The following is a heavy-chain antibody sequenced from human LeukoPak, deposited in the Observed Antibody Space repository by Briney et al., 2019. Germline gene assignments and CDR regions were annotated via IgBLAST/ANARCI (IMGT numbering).Heavy chain of an antibody. CDR3: AEWELLPTADY. J-gene: IGHJ4*02. D-gene: IGHD1-26*01. CDR2: ILFDGSQT. Sequence: GGSLRLSCAASGFNFRNYGIHWVRQAPGKGREWVAFILFDGSQTYYADSVKGRFTISRDNSKNTLFLQMNSLRDDDTAVYYCAEWELLPTADYWGQGTLVTVSS. CDR1: GFNFRNYG. V-gene: IGHV3-30*02.